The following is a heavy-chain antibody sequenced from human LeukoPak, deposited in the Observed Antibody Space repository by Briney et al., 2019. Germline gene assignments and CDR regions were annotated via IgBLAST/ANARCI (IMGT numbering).Heavy chain of an antibody. J-gene: IGHJ4*02. D-gene: IGHD1-26*01. CDR3: ARYSGTYRDY. CDR2: ISSGSSYI. CDR1: GFTFSSYN. V-gene: IGHV3-21*01. Sequence: GGSLRLSCAASGFTFSSYNMNWVRQAPRKGLEWVSSISSGSSYIFYADSVKGRFTISRDNAKNSLYLQMNSLRAEDTAVYYCARYSGTYRDYWGQGTLVAVSS.